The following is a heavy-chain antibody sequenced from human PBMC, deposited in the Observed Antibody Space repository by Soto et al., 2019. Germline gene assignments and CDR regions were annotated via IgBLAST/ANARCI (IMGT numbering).Heavy chain of an antibody. J-gene: IGHJ4*02. V-gene: IGHV3-21*01. CDR3: ARYSGYDLRGTNFDY. Sequence: EVQLVESGGGLVKPGGSLRLSCAASGFTFSSYSMNWVRQAPGKGLEWVSSISSSSSYIYYADSVKGRFTISRDNAKNSLYLQMNSLRAEDTAVYYCARYSGYDLRGTNFDYWGQGPLVTVSS. CDR2: ISSSSSYI. D-gene: IGHD5-12*01. CDR1: GFTFSSYS.